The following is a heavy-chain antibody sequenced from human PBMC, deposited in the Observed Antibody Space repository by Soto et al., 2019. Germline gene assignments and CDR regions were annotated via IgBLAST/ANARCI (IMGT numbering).Heavy chain of an antibody. CDR3: AHRVLRTVFGLVTTTAIYFDF. J-gene: IGHJ4*02. Sequence: QITLNESGPTVVSPTETLTLTCRFSGFSLTTSGVGVGWIRQSPGKAPERLALIYWDDDKRYSASLKSRLTITKDTSKNQVVLTVSDLDPTDTATYFCAHRVLRTVFGLVTTTAIYFDFWGQGTPVGGSS. V-gene: IGHV2-5*02. CDR2: IYWDDDK. D-gene: IGHD3-3*01. CDR1: GFSLTTSGVG.